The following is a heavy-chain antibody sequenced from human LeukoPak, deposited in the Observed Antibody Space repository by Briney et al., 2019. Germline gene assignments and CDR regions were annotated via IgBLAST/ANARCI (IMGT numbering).Heavy chain of an antibody. V-gene: IGHV3-21*04. CDR1: GFTFSSYS. CDR2: ISSSSSYI. Sequence: PGESLRLSCAASGFTFSSYSMNWVRQAPGKGLEWVSSISSSSSYIYYADSVKGRFTISRDNAKNSLYLQMNSLRAEDTAVYYCAKVEGSHSSSPVGAWGQGTLVTVSS. D-gene: IGHD6-6*01. CDR3: AKVEGSHSSSPVGA. J-gene: IGHJ5*02.